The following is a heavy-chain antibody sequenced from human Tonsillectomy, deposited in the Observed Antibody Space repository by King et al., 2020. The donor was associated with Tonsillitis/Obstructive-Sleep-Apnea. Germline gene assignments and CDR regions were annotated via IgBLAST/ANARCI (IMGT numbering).Heavy chain of an antibody. V-gene: IGHV3-9*01. CDR1: GFMFDAYA. CDR2: ISWNSGRI. D-gene: IGHD6-19*01. CDR3: AKDGSSGWYHYYYYYMDV. Sequence: VQLVESGGGLVQPGRSLRLSCAASGFMFDAYAMHWVRQAPGKGLEWVSGISWNSGRIGYADSVKGRFTISRDNAKNSLYLQMNSLRAEDTALYYCAKDGSSGWYHYYYYYMDVWGKGTTVIVSS. J-gene: IGHJ6*03.